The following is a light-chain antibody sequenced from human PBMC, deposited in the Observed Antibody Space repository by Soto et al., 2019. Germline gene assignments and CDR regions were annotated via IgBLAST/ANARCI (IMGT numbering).Light chain of an antibody. V-gene: IGKV4-1*01. J-gene: IGKJ2*01. CDR2: WAS. CDR3: QKFYSPPLFT. Sequence: DIVMTQSPDSLAVSLGERASITCRSSQAVFRDSSGRHLLAWYQQKPGQPPKLLIYWASTRESGVPDRFSGSGSGTAFTLTISSLQAEDVAVYYCQKFYSPPLFTFGQGTKLEI. CDR1: QAVFRDSSGRHL.